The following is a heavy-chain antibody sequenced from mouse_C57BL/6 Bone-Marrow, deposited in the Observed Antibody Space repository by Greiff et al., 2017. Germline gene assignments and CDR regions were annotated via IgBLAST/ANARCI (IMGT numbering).Heavy chain of an antibody. CDR3: ARYYGNYVGAMDY. Sequence: VQLQQSGAELVMPGASVKLSCKASGYTFTSYWMHWVKQRPGQGLEWIGEIDPSDSYTNYNQKFKGKSTLTVDKSSSTAYMQLSSLTSEDSAVYYCARYYGNYVGAMDYWGQGTSVTVSS. V-gene: IGHV1-69*01. D-gene: IGHD2-1*01. J-gene: IGHJ4*01. CDR2: IDPSDSYT. CDR1: GYTFTSYW.